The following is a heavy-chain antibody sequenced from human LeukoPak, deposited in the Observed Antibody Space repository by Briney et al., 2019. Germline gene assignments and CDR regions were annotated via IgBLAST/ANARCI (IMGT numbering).Heavy chain of an antibody. J-gene: IGHJ5*02. Sequence: SQTLSLTCTVSGGSISSGTYYWNWIRQPAGKGLEWIGRIYSSGTTNYNPSLKSRVTISVDTSKNQFSLKLSSVTAADTAVYYCAREGLNMVRGVIPKEAWGWFDPWGQGTLVTVSS. D-gene: IGHD3-10*01. CDR3: AREGLNMVRGVIPKEAWGWFDP. CDR1: GGSISSGTYY. CDR2: IYSSGTT. V-gene: IGHV4-61*02.